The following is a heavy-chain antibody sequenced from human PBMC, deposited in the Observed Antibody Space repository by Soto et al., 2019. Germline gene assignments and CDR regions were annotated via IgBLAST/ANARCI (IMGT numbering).Heavy chain of an antibody. CDR3: ARSYDSSGYFLLYYYYGMDV. V-gene: IGHV4-30-4*01. CDR1: GGSISSGDYY. J-gene: IGHJ6*02. CDR2: IYYSGST. Sequence: NPSETLSLTCTVSGGSISSGDYYWSWIRQPPGKGLEWIGYIYYSGSTYYDPSLKSRVTISVDTSKNQFSLKLSSVTAADTAVYYCARSYDSSGYFLLYYYYGMDVWGQGTTVTVSS. D-gene: IGHD3-22*01.